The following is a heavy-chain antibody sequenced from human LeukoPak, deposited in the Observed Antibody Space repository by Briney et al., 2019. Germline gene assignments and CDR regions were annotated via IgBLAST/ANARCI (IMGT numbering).Heavy chain of an antibody. CDR3: AKDKSTVTSRTHHPIFDY. J-gene: IGHJ4*02. D-gene: IGHD4-11*01. CDR2: IWYDGSNK. CDR1: GFTFSSYG. Sequence: GGSLRLSCAASGFTFSSYGMHWVRQAPGKGLEWVAVIWYDGSNKYYADSVKGRFTISRDNSKNTLYLQTNSLRAEDTAVYYCAKDKSTVTSRTHHPIFDYWGQGTLVTVSS. V-gene: IGHV3-33*06.